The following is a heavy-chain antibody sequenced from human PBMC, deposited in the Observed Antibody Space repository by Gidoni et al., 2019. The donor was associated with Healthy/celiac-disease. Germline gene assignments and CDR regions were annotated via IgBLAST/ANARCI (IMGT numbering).Heavy chain of an antibody. CDR1: GFHFSSYI. CDR3: ARGRVAAAGY. Sequence: EVQLVESGGGLVQPGGSLSLSCAASGFHFSSYIMNWVRQAPGKGLGEVSYISSSSSTIYYADSVKGRFTISRDNAKNSLYLQMNSLRDEDTAVYYCARGRVAAAGYWGQGTLVTVSS. J-gene: IGHJ4*02. D-gene: IGHD2-15*01. CDR2: ISSSSSTI. V-gene: IGHV3-48*02.